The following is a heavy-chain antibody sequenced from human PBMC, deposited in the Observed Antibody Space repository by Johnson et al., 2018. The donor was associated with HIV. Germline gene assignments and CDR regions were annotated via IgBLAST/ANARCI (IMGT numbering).Heavy chain of an antibody. Sequence: QVQLVESGGGLVQPGGSLRLSCAASGFSFSDYNMHWVRQAPGTGLEWVAVTWFDGRNKYYADSVKGRFTISRDNSKNTLYLQMNSLRAEDTAIYYCARPSVITTLTTTPWAFDIWGQGTMVTVSS. V-gene: IGHV3-30*19. CDR3: ARPSVITTLTTTPWAFDI. CDR2: TWFDGRNK. CDR1: GFSFSDYN. J-gene: IGHJ3*02. D-gene: IGHD4-17*01.